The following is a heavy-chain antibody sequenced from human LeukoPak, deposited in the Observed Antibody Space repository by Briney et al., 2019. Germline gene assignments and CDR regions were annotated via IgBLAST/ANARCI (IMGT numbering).Heavy chain of an antibody. V-gene: IGHV3-7*01. CDR1: GFTFNLYW. J-gene: IGHJ4*02. D-gene: IGHD3-22*01. Sequence: PGGSLRLSCVASGFTFNLYWMSWVRQLPGKGLEWVANIKQDGSEKYYVDSVKGRFTISRDNAENSLYLQMNSLRAEDTAVYYCARDGDTSGYSDWGQGTLVTVSS. CDR2: IKQDGSEK. CDR3: ARDGDTSGYSD.